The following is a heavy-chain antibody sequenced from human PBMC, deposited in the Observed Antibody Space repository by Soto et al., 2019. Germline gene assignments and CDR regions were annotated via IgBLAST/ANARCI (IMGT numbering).Heavy chain of an antibody. CDR1: GFTFSGYW. D-gene: IGHD3-10*01. CDR3: ARDPGYYYGSGSYFS. Sequence: VQLVESGGGLVQPGGSLRLACAASGFTFSGYWMHWVRQAPGKGLVWVSRINSDGSSTSYADSVKGRFTISRDNAKNTLYLQMNSLRAEDTAVYYCARDPGYYYGSGSYFSWGQGTLVTVSS. CDR2: INSDGSST. J-gene: IGHJ5*02. V-gene: IGHV3-74*01.